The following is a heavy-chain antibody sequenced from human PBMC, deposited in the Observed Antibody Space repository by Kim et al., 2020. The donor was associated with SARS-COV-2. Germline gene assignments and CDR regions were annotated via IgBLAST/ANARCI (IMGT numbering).Heavy chain of an antibody. J-gene: IGHJ4*02. D-gene: IGHD6-13*01. V-gene: IGHV3-30*02. CDR3: AKDQPDSDSSSWYPYYFDY. Sequence: GRFTISRDNSKNTLYLQMNSLRAEDTAVYYCAKDQPDSDSSSWYPYYFDYWGQGTLVTVSS.